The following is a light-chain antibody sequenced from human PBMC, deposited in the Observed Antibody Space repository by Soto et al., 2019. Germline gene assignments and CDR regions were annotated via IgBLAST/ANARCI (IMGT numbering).Light chain of an antibody. CDR3: QSYDSSLSGYVV. CDR2: GHS. Sequence: QSVLTQPPSVSGAPGQRVTISCTGSSSNIGARYDVHWYQQLPGTAPKLLIYGHSNRPSGVPDRFSGSKSGTSASLAITGLQAEDEADYYCQSYDSSLSGYVVFGGGTQLTVL. J-gene: IGLJ2*01. CDR1: SSNIGARYD. V-gene: IGLV1-40*01.